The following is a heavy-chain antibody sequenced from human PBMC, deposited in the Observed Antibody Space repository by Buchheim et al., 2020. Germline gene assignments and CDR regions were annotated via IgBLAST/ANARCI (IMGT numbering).Heavy chain of an antibody. V-gene: IGHV3-23*01. D-gene: IGHD6-13*01. J-gene: IGHJ4*02. CDR1: GFTFSSYA. Sequence: EVQLLESGGGLVQPGGSLRLSCAASGFTFSSYAMSWVRQAPGKGLEWVSAISGSGGSTYYADSVKGRFTISRDNSKDKLYLQMNSLRAEDTAVYYCAKETVHRIAAAGSYYFDYWGQGTL. CDR2: ISGSGGST. CDR3: AKETVHRIAAAGSYYFDY.